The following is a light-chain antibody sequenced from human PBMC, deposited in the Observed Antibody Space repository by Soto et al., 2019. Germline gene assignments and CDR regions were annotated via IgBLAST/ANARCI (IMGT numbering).Light chain of an antibody. CDR1: QSVSSSY. CDR2: GAS. J-gene: IGKJ1*01. CDR3: QQYGSSVRT. V-gene: IGKV3-20*01. Sequence: EIVLTQSPGTLSLSPGERATLSCRASQSVSSSYLAWYQQKPGQAPRLLIYGASSRATGIPDRFSGSGSGTDFTLTISRLEPEDFAVYYCQQYGSSVRTFGQGTKV.